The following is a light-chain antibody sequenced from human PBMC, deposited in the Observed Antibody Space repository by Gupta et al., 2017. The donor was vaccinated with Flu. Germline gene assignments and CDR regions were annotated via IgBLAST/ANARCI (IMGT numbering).Light chain of an antibody. V-gene: IGLV3-21*03. CDR2: DDS. CDR3: QVWDSSSDQWV. Sequence: GKTARSSCGGGNIGSESVHWYQQKPGQAPVLVVYDDSDRPSGIPERFSGSKSGNTATLTFSRVEAEDEADYYCQVWDSSSDQWVFGGGTKLTVL. CDR1: NIGSES. J-gene: IGLJ3*02.